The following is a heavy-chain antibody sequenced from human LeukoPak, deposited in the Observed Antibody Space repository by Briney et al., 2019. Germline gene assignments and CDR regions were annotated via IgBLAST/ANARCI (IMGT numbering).Heavy chain of an antibody. Sequence: SETLSLTCTVSGGSIRSYYWSWIRQPPGKGLEWIGYIYYSGSTNYNPSLKSRVTISVDTSKNQFSLKLSSVTAAETAVYYCARGRTFDNWGQGTLVTVSS. V-gene: IGHV4-59*08. J-gene: IGHJ4*02. CDR3: ARGRTFDN. CDR1: GGSIRSYY. CDR2: IYYSGST.